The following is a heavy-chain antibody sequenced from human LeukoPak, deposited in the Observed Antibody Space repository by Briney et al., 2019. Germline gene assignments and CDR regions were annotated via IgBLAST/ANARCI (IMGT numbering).Heavy chain of an antibody. J-gene: IGHJ5*02. CDR2: VASSGTS. V-gene: IGHV4-59*01. CDR3: ARVVRGVVTSNWFDP. D-gene: IGHD2-21*02. CDR1: GDSLNTYY. Sequence: PSETLPLTCTVSGDSLNTYYWTWIRQTPGKELEWIGFVASSGTSNYNPSLKSRVVISIDTSKNQFSLALTSVTPADTAVYYCARVVRGVVTSNWFDPWGQGTLVSVSS.